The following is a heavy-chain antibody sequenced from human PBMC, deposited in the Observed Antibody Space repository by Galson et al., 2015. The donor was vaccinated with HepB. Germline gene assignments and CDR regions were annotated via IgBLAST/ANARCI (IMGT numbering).Heavy chain of an antibody. D-gene: IGHD3-10*01. J-gene: IGHJ4*02. V-gene: IGHV3-30*18. CDR2: TSYDGSNK. CDR1: GFTFSSYG. CDR3: AKAYGWDFDY. Sequence: SLRHSCAASGFTFSSYGMHWVRQAPGKGLEWVAVTSYDGSNKYYADSVKGRFTISRDNSKNTLYLQMNSLRAEDTAVYYCAKAYGWDFDYWGQGTLVTVSS.